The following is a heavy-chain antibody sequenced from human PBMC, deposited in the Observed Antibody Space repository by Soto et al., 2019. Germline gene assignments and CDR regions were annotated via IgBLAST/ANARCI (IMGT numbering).Heavy chain of an antibody. V-gene: IGHV1-3*01. J-gene: IGHJ2*01. CDR3: ARSSSSWYWYFDL. Sequence: ASVKVSCKASGYTFTSYAMHWVRQAPGQRLEWMGWINAGNGNTKYSQKFQGRVTITRDISASTAYMELSSLRFEDTAVYYCARSSSSWYWYFDLWGRGTLVTVSS. D-gene: IGHD6-13*01. CDR1: GYTFTSYA. CDR2: INAGNGNT.